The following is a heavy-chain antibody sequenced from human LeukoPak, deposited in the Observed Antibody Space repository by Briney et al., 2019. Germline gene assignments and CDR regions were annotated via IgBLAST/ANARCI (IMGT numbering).Heavy chain of an antibody. CDR3: ARRLRFLEWLFLDY. CDR2: ISSSSSYI. J-gene: IGHJ4*02. V-gene: IGHV3-21*01. D-gene: IGHD3-3*01. CDR1: GFTFSSYS. Sequence: GGSLRLSYAASGFTFSSYSMNWVRQAPGKGLEWVSSISSSSSYIYYADSVKGRFAISRDNAKNSLYLQMNSLRAEDTAVYYCARRLRFLEWLFLDYWGQGTLVTVSS.